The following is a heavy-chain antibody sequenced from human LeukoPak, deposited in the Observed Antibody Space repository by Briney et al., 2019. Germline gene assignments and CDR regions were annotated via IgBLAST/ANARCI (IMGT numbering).Heavy chain of an antibody. CDR1: GFTFSSYG. CDR3: AKAEPPGIAAAGRFDY. D-gene: IGHD6-13*01. V-gene: IGHV3-30*18. Sequence: GGSLRLSCAASGFTFSSYGMHWVRQAPDKGLEWVAVISYDGSNKYYADSVKGRFTISRDNSKNTLYLQMNSLRAEDTAVYYCAKAEPPGIAAAGRFDYWGQGTLVTVSS. J-gene: IGHJ4*02. CDR2: ISYDGSNK.